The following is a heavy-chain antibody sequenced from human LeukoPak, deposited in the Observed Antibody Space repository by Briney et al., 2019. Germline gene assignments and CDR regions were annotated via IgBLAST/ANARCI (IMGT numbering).Heavy chain of an antibody. V-gene: IGHV1-18*01. D-gene: IGHD3-3*01. J-gene: IGHJ6*04. CDR1: GYTFTSYG. CDR2: ISAYNGNT. Sequence: GASVKVSCKASGYTFTSYGISWVRQAPGQGLEWMGWISAYNGNTNYAQKLQGRVTMTTDTSTSTAYMELRSLRSDDTAVYYCASLPKLRFLEWPPGGMDVWGKGTTVTVS. CDR3: ASLPKLRFLEWPPGGMDV.